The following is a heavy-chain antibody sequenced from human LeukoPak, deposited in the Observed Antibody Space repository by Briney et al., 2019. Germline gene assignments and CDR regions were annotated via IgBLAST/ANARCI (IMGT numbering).Heavy chain of an antibody. CDR3: ARDLSHSLLWFGEPKGIY. CDR2: IYYSGST. CDR1: GGSNSSYY. D-gene: IGHD3-10*01. V-gene: IGHV4-59*01. Sequence: SETLSLTCTVSGGSNSSYYWSWIRQPPGKGLEWIGYIYYSGSTNYNPSLKSRVTISVDTSKNQFSLKLSSVTAADTAVYYCARDLSHSLLWFGEPKGIYWGQGTLVTVSS. J-gene: IGHJ4*02.